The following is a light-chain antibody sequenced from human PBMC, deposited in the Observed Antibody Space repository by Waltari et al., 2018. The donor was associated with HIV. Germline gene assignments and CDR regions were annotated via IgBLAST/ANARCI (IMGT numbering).Light chain of an antibody. V-gene: IGLV3-1*01. CDR2: QDS. CDR3: HSWDTNNVQV. J-gene: IGLJ3*02. Sequence: SYELIQPPSVSVSPGQTASITCSGYNLGSKYACWFQQKPGQSPVLVISQDSKRPSGIPERFSGSKSGNTATLTISGTQAMDEADYYCHSWDTNNVQVFGGGTKLTVL. CDR1: NLGSKY.